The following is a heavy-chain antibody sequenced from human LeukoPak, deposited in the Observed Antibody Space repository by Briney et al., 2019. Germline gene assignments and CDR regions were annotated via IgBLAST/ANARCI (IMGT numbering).Heavy chain of an antibody. Sequence: ASVTVSCKASGYTFTSYYMHWVRQAPGQGLEWMGIINPSGGSTSYAQKFQGRVTMTRDTSTSTVYMELSSLRSEDTAVYYCARDSAPTPYCSSTSCFEFDPWGQGTLVTVSS. CDR2: INPSGGST. V-gene: IGHV1-46*01. CDR3: ARDSAPTPYCSSTSCFEFDP. J-gene: IGHJ5*02. CDR1: GYTFTSYY. D-gene: IGHD2-2*01.